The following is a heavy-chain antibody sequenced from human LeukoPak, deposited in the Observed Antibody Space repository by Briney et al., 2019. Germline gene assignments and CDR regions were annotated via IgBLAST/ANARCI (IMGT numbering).Heavy chain of an antibody. CDR3: ARAPTTRVAFDI. D-gene: IGHD4-17*01. CDR2: IYYSGST. J-gene: IGHJ3*02. Sequence: SETLSLTCTVSGGSISSYYWSWIRQPPGKGLEWIGYIYYSGSTNYNPSLKSRVTISVDTSKNQFSLKLSSVTAADTAVYYCARAPTTRVAFDIWGQGTMVTVSS. V-gene: IGHV4-59*01. CDR1: GGSISSYY.